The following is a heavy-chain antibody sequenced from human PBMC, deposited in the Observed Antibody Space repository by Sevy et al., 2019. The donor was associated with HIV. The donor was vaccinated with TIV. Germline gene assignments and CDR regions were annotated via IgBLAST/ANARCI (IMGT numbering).Heavy chain of an antibody. J-gene: IGHJ4*02. V-gene: IGHV3-11*01. D-gene: IGHD5-18*01. CDR2: ISSGGSNK. CDR3: ARVRYNYGSYYFDY. Sequence: GGSLRLSCAASTFTFSDYYMTWIRQAPGKGLEWVSHISSGGSNKYYADSVKGRFTISRDNAKNSLYLQMNSLRVEDTSLYYCARVRYNYGSYYFDYWGQGTLVTVSS. CDR1: TFTFSDYY.